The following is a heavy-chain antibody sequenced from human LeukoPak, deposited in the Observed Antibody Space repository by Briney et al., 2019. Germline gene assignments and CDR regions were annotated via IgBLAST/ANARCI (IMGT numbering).Heavy chain of an antibody. D-gene: IGHD3-16*01. CDR2: INLSTGDT. J-gene: IGHJ4*02. CDR3: AIWAGGNAPVASLDY. CDR1: GYIFIGYY. V-gene: IGHV1-2*02. Sequence: ASVKVSCKPSGYIFIGYYMLWMRQAPGQGLEWMGWINLSTGDTNYAQKFQGRVTMTRDTSIRTAYMEMSRLRYDDTALYYCAIWAGGNAPVASLDYWGQGTLVTVSS.